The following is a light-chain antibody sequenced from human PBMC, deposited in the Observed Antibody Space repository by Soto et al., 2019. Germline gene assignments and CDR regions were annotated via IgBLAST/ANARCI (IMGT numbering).Light chain of an antibody. CDR1: STDIGTYNS. CDR3: SSHAGSNPWV. Sequence: QSVLTQPASVSGSPGRSITISCTGTSTDIGTYNSVSWYQHHPGKAPKLLIFEVNKRPSGVPNRFAGSKSGNTASLTVSGLQAEDAADYYCSSHAGSNPWVFGGGTKLTVL. J-gene: IGLJ3*02. CDR2: EVN. V-gene: IGLV2-14*01.